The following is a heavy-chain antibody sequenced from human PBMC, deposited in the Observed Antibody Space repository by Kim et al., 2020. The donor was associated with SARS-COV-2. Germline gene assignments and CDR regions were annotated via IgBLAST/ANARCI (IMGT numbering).Heavy chain of an antibody. CDR2: IYYSGST. Sequence: SETLSLTCTVSGGSISSGDYYWSWIRQPTGKGLEWIGYIYYSGSTYYNPSLKSRVTISVDTSKNQFSLKLSSVTAADTAVYYCARLTNYIVLVVYAKLDPSLFDPWGQGTLVTVSS. D-gene: IGHD2-8*02. J-gene: IGHJ5*02. CDR1: GGSISSGDYY. V-gene: IGHV4-30-4*01. CDR3: ARLTNYIVLVVYAKLDPSLFDP.